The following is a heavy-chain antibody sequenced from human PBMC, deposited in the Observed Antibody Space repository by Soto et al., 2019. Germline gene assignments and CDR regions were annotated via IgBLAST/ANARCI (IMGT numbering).Heavy chain of an antibody. D-gene: IGHD2-2*01. V-gene: IGHV3-30-3*01. Sequence: PGGSLRLSCAASGFTFSSYAMHRVRQAPGKGLEWVAVISYDGSNKYYADSVKGRFTISRDNSKNTLYLQMNSLRAEDTAVYFCARDVDCISTSCYYYYYGMDVWGQGTTVTVSS. CDR1: GFTFSSYA. J-gene: IGHJ6*02. CDR2: ISYDGSNK. CDR3: ARDVDCISTSCYYYYYGMDV.